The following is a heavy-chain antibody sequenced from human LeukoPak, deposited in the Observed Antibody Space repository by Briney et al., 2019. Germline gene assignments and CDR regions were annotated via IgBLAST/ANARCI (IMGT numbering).Heavy chain of an antibody. V-gene: IGHV1-2*02. CDR3: ANVYSNYWEWEY. CDR1: GYTFTGYY. CDR2: INPNSGGT. D-gene: IGHD1-26*01. Sequence: ASVKVSCKASGYTFTGYYLHWVRQAPGRGLEWMGWINPNSGGTNYAQKFQGRVTMTRDTSISTAYMELYSLTSDDTAVYYCANVYSNYWEWEYWGQGTLVTVSS. J-gene: IGHJ4*02.